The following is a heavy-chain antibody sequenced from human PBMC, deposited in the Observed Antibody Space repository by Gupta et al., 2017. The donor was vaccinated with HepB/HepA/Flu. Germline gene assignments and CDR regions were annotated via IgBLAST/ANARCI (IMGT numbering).Heavy chain of an antibody. V-gene: IGHV1-8*01. CDR2: MNPNSGNT. CDR1: GYTFTSYD. D-gene: IGHD1-20*01. J-gene: IGHJ4*02. CDR3: ARGIPPWVTGTTVDYFDY. Sequence: QVQLVQSGAEVKKPGASVKVPCKASGYTFTSYDINWVRQATGQGLEWMGWMNPNSGNTGYAQKFQGRVTMTRNTSISTAYMELSSLRSEDTAVYYCARGIPPWVTGTTVDYFDYWGQGTLVTVSS.